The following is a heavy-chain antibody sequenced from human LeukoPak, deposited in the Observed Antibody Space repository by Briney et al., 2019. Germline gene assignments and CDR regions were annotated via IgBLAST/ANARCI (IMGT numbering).Heavy chain of an antibody. D-gene: IGHD1-20*01. Sequence: SETLSLTCTVSGGSISSYHWSWIRQPPGKGLEWIGYIYYSGSTNYNPSLKSRVTISVDTSKNQFSLKLSPVTAADTAVYYCARGPNWNYFDYWGQGTLVTVSS. CDR3: ARGPNWNYFDY. CDR2: IYYSGST. V-gene: IGHV4-59*01. J-gene: IGHJ4*02. CDR1: GGSISSYH.